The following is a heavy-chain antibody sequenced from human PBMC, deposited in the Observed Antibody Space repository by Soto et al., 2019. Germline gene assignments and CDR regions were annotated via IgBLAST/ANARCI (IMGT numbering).Heavy chain of an antibody. CDR1: GFTFSSYW. Sequence: EVQLVESGGGLVQPGGSLRLSCAASGFTFSSYWMHWVRQAPGKGLVWVSRINSDGSSTSYADSVKGRFSISRDNAKNRLNLQMNSRRAEDTAVEYCARGGSRNWYFDLWGRGTLVTVSA. CDR3: ARGGSRNWYFDL. CDR2: INSDGSST. J-gene: IGHJ2*01. V-gene: IGHV3-74*01. D-gene: IGHD2-15*01.